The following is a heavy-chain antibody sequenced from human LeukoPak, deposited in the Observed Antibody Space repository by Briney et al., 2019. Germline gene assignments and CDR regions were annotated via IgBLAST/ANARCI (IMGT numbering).Heavy chain of an antibody. J-gene: IGHJ6*02. D-gene: IGHD3-16*01. V-gene: IGHV3-7*03. CDR1: GFTFSSYG. CDR2: INHNGNVN. Sequence: KAGGPLRLSGAASGFTFSSYGWNWARKAPGKGLEWVASINHNGNVNYYVDSVKGRFTISRDNAENSLYLQMSNLRAEDTAVYFCARGGGLDVWGQGATVTVSS. CDR3: ARGGGLDV.